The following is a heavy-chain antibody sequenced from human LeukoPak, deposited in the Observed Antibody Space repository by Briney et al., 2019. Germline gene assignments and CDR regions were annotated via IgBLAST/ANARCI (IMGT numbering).Heavy chain of an antibody. CDR3: AKRDGGY. Sequence: GGSLRLSCAASGFTFSTYAMTWVRQAPGKGLEWVSLISGTGGSTYYADSVKGRFTVSRDNSKNTLYLQMNSLRVEDTAVYYCAKRDGGYWGQGSLVTVSS. CDR1: GFTFSTYA. J-gene: IGHJ4*02. D-gene: IGHD3-10*01. CDR2: ISGTGGST. V-gene: IGHV3-23*01.